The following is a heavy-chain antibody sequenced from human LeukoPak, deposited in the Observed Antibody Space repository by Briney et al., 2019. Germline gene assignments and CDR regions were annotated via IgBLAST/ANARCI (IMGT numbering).Heavy chain of an antibody. CDR3: ARALPHRRLMDTTMEQHWFDP. CDR1: GYTFTSYG. Sequence: ASVKVSCKASGYTFTSYGISWVRQAPGQGLEWMGWISAYNGNTHYAQKLQGRVTMTRDMSTSTVYMELSSLRSEDTAVYYCARALPHRRLMDTTMEQHWFDPWGQGTLVTVSS. J-gene: IGHJ5*02. CDR2: ISAYNGNT. D-gene: IGHD5-18*01. V-gene: IGHV1-18*01.